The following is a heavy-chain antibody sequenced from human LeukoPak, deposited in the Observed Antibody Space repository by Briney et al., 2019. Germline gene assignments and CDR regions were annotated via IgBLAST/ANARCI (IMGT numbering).Heavy chain of an antibody. V-gene: IGHV3-23*01. Sequence: QSGGSLRLSWAVPGLIFSAYSINWVRKPPGKGLEWVSPIPAGGDYTYYADSVKGRFTISRDNSKSTVYLQVNSLRGEDTAVFYCARDPLNRRWGSYYFDYWGQGTLVTVSS. CDR3: ARDPLNRRWGSYYFDY. J-gene: IGHJ4*02. D-gene: IGHD1-14*01. CDR1: GLIFSAYS. CDR2: IPAGGDYT.